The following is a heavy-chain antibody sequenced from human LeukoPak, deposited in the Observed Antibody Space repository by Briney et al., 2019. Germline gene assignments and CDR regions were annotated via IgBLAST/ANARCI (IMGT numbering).Heavy chain of an antibody. V-gene: IGHV3-43*02. D-gene: IGHD3-16*01. CDR2: ISGDGGST. J-gene: IGHJ6*03. CDR1: GFTFDDYA. CDR3: AKDTPPLGDXXIYMDV. Sequence: GGSLRLSCAASGFTFDDYAMHWVRQAPGKGLEWVSLISGDGGSTYYADSVKGRFTISRDNSKNPLYLQMNSLRTEDTALYYCAKDTPPLGDXXIYMDVWGXXXTXXVX.